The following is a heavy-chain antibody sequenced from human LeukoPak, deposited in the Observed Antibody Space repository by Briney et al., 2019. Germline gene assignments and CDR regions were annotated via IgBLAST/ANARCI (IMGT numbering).Heavy chain of an antibody. J-gene: IGHJ4*02. D-gene: IGHD3-10*01. Sequence: SETLPLTCAVSGYSISSGCYWDWIRQPPGKGLEWIGSIYHSGSTYYNPSLKSRVTISVDTSKNQFSLNLSSVTAADTAVYYCARSRERNRFGELGYWGQGTLVTVSS. CDR3: ARSRERNRFGELGY. V-gene: IGHV4-38-2*01. CDR1: GYSISSGCY. CDR2: IYHSGST.